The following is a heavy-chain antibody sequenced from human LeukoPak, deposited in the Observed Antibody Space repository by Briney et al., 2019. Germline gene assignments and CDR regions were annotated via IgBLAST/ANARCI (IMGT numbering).Heavy chain of an antibody. CDR1: GGSISSGGYY. J-gene: IGHJ3*02. CDR3: ARGEVDDYSNYEVRFGAIDI. CDR2: IYHSGST. V-gene: IGHV4-30-2*01. D-gene: IGHD4-11*01. Sequence: SETLSLTCTVSGGSISSGGYYWSWIRQPPGKGLEWIGYIYHSGSTYYNPSLKSRVTISVDRSKNQFSLKLSSVTAADTAVYYCARGEVDDYSNYEVRFGAIDIWGQGTMVTVSS.